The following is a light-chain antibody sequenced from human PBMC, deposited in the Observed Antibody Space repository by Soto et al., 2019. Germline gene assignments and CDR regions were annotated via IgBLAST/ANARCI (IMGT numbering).Light chain of an antibody. CDR1: SSNIEAGYN. V-gene: IGLV1-40*01. CDR2: GNS. CDR3: QSYDSRVRVV. J-gene: IGLJ2*01. Sequence: QSVLTQPPSVSGAPGQRVTISCTGSSSNIEAGYNVHWYQQLPGTAPKLLIYGNSNRPSRVPDRFSGSKSGTSASLAITGLQAEDEADYYCQSYDSRVRVVFGGGTKLTVL.